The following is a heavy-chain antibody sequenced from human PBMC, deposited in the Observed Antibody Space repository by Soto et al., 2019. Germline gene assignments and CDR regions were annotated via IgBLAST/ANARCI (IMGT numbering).Heavy chain of an antibody. CDR1: GFMFSNHG. CDR2: IWSDGNNK. J-gene: IGHJ4*02. CDR3: VRGDNWNDEASDY. V-gene: IGHV3-33*01. Sequence: QVQLVESGGGVVQPGRSLRPSCAASGFMFSNHGMHWVRQAPGKGLEWVAVIWSDGNNKYYADSVKGRFTISRDNSKNTVYLQMDSLRAEDTAVYYCVRGDNWNDEASDYWGQGTLVTVSS. D-gene: IGHD1-1*01.